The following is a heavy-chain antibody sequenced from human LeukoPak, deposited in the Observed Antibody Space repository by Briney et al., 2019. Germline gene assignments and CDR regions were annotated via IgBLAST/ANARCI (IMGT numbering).Heavy chain of an antibody. CDR3: AKQGGRGSTVTNYFDY. CDR1: GFTFSSYG. V-gene: IGHV3-30*18. J-gene: IGHJ4*02. D-gene: IGHD4-17*01. Sequence: PGGSLRLSCAASGFTFSSYGMLWVRQAPGKGLEWVALISYDGTNKYYANYVKGRFTISRDNSKDTLYLQMNSLRAEDTAIYYCAKQGGRGSTVTNYFDYWGPGTLVTVSS. CDR2: ISYDGTNK.